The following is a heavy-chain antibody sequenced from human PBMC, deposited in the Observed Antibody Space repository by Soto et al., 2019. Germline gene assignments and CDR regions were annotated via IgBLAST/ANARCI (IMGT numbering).Heavy chain of an antibody. CDR2: TYYRSKWYN. Sequence: SQTRSLTCAISGDSVSCSRVTWNWIRKSPSRGLEWLGRTYYRSKWYNDYAESVKSRITINPDTSKNQFSLHLNSVTPEDTAVYYCVRLIGNSWLDFWGQGTLVTVSS. V-gene: IGHV6-1*01. CDR3: VRLIGNSWLDF. D-gene: IGHD1-26*01. J-gene: IGHJ5*01. CDR1: GDSVSCSRVT.